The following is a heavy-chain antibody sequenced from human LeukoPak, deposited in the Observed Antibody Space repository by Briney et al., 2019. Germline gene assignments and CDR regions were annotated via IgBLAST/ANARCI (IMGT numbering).Heavy chain of an antibody. J-gene: IGHJ4*02. Sequence: GASVKVSCKASGYTFTGHYIHWVRQAPGQGLEWMGWINPNSGGTNYAQKFQGRVTMTRDTSISTAYMELSRLRSDDTAVYYCARNLFYGDYYDYWGQGTLVTVSS. CDR3: ARNLFYGDYYDY. CDR1: GYTFTGHY. CDR2: INPNSGGT. V-gene: IGHV1-2*02. D-gene: IGHD4-17*01.